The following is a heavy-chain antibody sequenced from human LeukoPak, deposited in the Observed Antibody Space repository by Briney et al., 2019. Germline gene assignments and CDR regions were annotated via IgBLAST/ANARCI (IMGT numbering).Heavy chain of an antibody. D-gene: IGHD3-3*01. CDR3: ARDPRSAKYYDFWSGYYRY. CDR1: GYTFTSYG. J-gene: IGHJ4*02. V-gene: IGHV1-18*01. Sequence: ASVKVSCKASGYTFTSYGISWVRQAPGQGLEWVGWISAYNGNTNYAQKIQGRVTMTTDTSTSTAYMELRSLRSDDTAVYYCARDPRSAKYYDFWSGYYRYWGQGTLVTVSS. CDR2: ISAYNGNT.